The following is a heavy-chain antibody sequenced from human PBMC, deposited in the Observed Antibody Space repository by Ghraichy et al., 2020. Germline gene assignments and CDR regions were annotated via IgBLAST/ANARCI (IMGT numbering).Heavy chain of an antibody. CDR1: GGSISSSSYY. Sequence: ESLNISCTVSGGSISSSSYYWGWIRQPPGKGLEWIGSIYYSGSTYYNPSLKSRVTISVDTSKNQFSLKLSSVTAADTAVYYCARVSPYFDYWGQGTLVTVSS. V-gene: IGHV4-39*01. J-gene: IGHJ4*02. CDR2: IYYSGST. D-gene: IGHD5/OR15-5a*01. CDR3: ARVSPYFDY.